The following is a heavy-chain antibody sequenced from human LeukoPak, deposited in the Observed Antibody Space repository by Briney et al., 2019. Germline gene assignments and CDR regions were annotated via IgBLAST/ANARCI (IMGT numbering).Heavy chain of an antibody. CDR2: IRSKANSYAT. D-gene: IGHD5-24*01. CDR3: TRHTGYNSVDY. Sequence: PGGSLRLSCAASGFTFSGSAMHWVRQASGNGLEWVGRIRSKANSYATAYAASVKGRFTISRDDSKNTAYLQMNSLKTEDTAVYYCTRHTGYNSVDYWGQGTLVTVSS. J-gene: IGHJ4*02. V-gene: IGHV3-73*01. CDR1: GFTFSGSA.